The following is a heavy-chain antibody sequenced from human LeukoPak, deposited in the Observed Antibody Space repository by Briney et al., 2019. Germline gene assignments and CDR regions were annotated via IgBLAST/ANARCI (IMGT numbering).Heavy chain of an antibody. CDR3: ARGEGYCSSTSCRNWFDP. CDR2: IWYDGSNK. D-gene: IGHD2-2*01. J-gene: IGHJ5*02. Sequence: GGSLRLSCAASGFTFSSYGMHWVRQAPGKGLEWVAVIWYDGSNKYYADSVKGRSTISRDNSKNTLYLQMNSLRAEDTAVYYCARGEGYCSSTSCRNWFDPWGQGTLVTVSS. V-gene: IGHV3-33*01. CDR1: GFTFSSYG.